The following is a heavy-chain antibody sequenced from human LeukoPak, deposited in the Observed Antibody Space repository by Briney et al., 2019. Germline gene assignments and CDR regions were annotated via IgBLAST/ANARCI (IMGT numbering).Heavy chain of an antibody. V-gene: IGHV3-7*01. J-gene: IGHJ5*02. Sequence: GGSLRLSCAASGFTFSSHWMSWVRQAPGKGLEWVANIKEDGSEIYYVDSVKGRFTISRDNAKNSLYLQMNSLRAEDTAVYYCAKVVDFWSGYQHWFDPWGQGTLVTVSS. CDR2: IKEDGSEI. CDR1: GFTFSSHW. CDR3: AKVVDFWSGYQHWFDP. D-gene: IGHD3-3*01.